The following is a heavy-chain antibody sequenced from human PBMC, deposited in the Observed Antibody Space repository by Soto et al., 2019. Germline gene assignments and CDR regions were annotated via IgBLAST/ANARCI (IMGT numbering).Heavy chain of an antibody. V-gene: IGHV1-18*01. Sequence: QDQLLQSGAEVKKPGASVTVSCKASGYSFTNYGITWVRQAPGQGLEWMGWISAFNGNTHYAQKLQGRVTNTTDASTSKGYMQLRSLRSDDTAVYYLGRDRGVGPPVAGNPHYYYYMDVWGKGTTVTVSS. CDR3: GRDRGVGPPVAGNPHYYYYMDV. CDR1: GYSFTNYG. J-gene: IGHJ6*03. CDR2: ISAFNGNT. D-gene: IGHD6-19*01.